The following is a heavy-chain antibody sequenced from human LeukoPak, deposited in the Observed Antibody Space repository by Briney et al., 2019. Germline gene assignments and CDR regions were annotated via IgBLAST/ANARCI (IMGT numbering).Heavy chain of an antibody. CDR3: ARDQAPWELLFYFDN. CDR1: GYTFTSYY. V-gene: IGHV1-46*01. D-gene: IGHD1-26*01. J-gene: IGHJ4*02. Sequence: GASVKVSCKASGYTFTSYYMHWVRQAPGQGLEWMGIINPSGGSTSYAQKFQGRVTMTRDTSTSTVYMELSSLRSKDTAVYYCARDQAPWELLFYFDNWGQGTLVTVSS. CDR2: INPSGGST.